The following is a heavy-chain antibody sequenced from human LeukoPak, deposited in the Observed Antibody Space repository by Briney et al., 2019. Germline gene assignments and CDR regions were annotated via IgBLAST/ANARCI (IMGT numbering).Heavy chain of an antibody. D-gene: IGHD5-24*01. Sequence: SETLSLTCTVSGGSISSYYWSWIRQPPGKGLEWIGYIYYSGSTNYNPSLKSRVTISVDTSKNQFSLKLSSVTAADTAVYYCARDLGYGYNDALDIWGQGTMVTVSS. V-gene: IGHV4-59*01. CDR1: GGSISSYY. CDR2: IYYSGST. CDR3: ARDLGYGYNDALDI. J-gene: IGHJ3*02.